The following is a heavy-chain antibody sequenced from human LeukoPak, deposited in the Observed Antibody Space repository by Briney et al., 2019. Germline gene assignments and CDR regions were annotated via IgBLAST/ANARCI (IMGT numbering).Heavy chain of an antibody. J-gene: IGHJ5*02. V-gene: IGHV4-59*01. CDR3: ARARPTYYYDSSGPNWFDP. Sequence: PSETLSLTCTVSGGSISSYYWSWIRQPPGKGLEWIGYIYYSGSTNYNPSLKSRVTISVDTSKNQFSLKLSSVTAADTAVYYCARARPTYYYDSSGPNWFDPWGQGTLVTVSS. CDR2: IYYSGST. CDR1: GGSISSYY. D-gene: IGHD3-22*01.